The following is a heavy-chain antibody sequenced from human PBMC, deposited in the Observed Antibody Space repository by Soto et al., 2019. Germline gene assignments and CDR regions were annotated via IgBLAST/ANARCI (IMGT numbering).Heavy chain of an antibody. D-gene: IGHD3-22*01. CDR2: ISYDGSNK. Sequence: QVQLVESGGGVVQPGRSLRLSCAASGFTFSSYGMHWVRQAPGKGLEWVAVISYDGSNKYYADSVKGRFTISRDNSKNTLYLQMNSLRAEDTAVYYCHDDSSKGYWGQGTLVTVSS. CDR1: GFTFSSYG. J-gene: IGHJ4*02. V-gene: IGHV3-30*03. CDR3: HDDSSKGY.